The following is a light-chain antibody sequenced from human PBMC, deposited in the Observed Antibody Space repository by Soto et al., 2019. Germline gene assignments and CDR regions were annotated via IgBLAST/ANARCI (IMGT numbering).Light chain of an antibody. Sequence: EIVLTQSPGTLSLSPGERATLSCRASQSVSSNYLAWYQQKTGQAPRLLIYGASRRATGIPDRFSGSGSGTDFTLTISRLEPEDFAVYYCQQYDSSPRTFGQGTKVEIQ. J-gene: IGKJ1*01. CDR1: QSVSSNY. CDR3: QQYDSSPRT. CDR2: GAS. V-gene: IGKV3-20*01.